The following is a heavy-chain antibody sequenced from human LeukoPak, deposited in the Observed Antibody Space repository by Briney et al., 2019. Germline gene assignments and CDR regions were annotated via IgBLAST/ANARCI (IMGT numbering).Heavy chain of an antibody. V-gene: IGHV4-39*01. CDR1: GGSISSSSYY. J-gene: IGHJ4*02. Sequence: SETLSLTCTVSGGSISSSSYYWGWIRQPPGKGLEWIGSIYYSGSTYYNPSLKSRVTISVDTSKNQFSLKLSSVTAADTAVYYCASAWWVAGGYFDYWGQGTLVTVSS. CDR2: IYYSGST. CDR3: ASAWWVAGGYFDY. D-gene: IGHD2-15*01.